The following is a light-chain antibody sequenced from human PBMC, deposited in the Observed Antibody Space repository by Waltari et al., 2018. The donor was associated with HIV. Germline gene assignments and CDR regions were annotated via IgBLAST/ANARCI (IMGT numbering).Light chain of an antibody. CDR2: QDA. V-gene: IGLV3-1*01. CDR3: QAWDSRSVV. CDR1: KLGDKF. J-gene: IGLJ2*01. Sequence: SYALTQPPSVSVSPGQTATITCSGDKLGDKFTSGYQQKAGQSPLLVIYQDAKRPSGIPERVSGSDSGKTATLTISGAQAVDEADYYGQAWDSRSVVFGGGTKLPGL.